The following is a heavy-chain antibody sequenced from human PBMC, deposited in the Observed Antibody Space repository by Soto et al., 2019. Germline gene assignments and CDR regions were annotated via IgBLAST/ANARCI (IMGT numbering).Heavy chain of an antibody. CDR2: ISAYNGNT. J-gene: IGHJ6*03. Sequence: QVQLVQSGAEVKKPGASVKVSCKASGYTFTSYGISWVRQAPGQGLEWMGWISAYNGNTNYAQKLQGRVTMTTDTSTSYAHMELRRLRSDESAVYYCARETYCGGGSLYPVREYYYYYMDGWSKGTTVIVSS. D-gene: IGHD2-15*01. CDR3: ARETYCGGGSLYPVREYYYYYMDG. CDR1: GYTFTSYG. V-gene: IGHV1-18*01.